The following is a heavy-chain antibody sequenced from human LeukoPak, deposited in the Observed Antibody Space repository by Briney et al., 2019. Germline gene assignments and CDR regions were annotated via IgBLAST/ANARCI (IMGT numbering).Heavy chain of an antibody. J-gene: IGHJ4*02. CDR1: GYTFTSYY. CDR3: AREFSSSWSGGYFDY. D-gene: IGHD6-13*01. V-gene: IGHV1-46*01. Sequence: GASVKVSCKASGYTFTSYYMHWVRQAPGQGLEWMGIINPSGGSTSYAQKFQGRVTMTRDMSTSTVYMELSSLRSEDTAVYYCAREFSSSWSGGYFDYWGQGTLVTVSS. CDR2: INPSGGST.